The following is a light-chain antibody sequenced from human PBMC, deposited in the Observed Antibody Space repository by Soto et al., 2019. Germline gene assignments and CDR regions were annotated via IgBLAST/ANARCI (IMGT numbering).Light chain of an antibody. CDR1: NSNFGSNT. V-gene: IGLV1-44*01. J-gene: IGLJ3*02. CDR2: GNN. Sequence: QSVLTQPPSASGTPGQTVAISCSGSNSNFGSNTVNWYQQFPGTAPKLLIYGNNQRPSGVPDRFSGSKSDTSASLAISGLLPEDESDYYCAAWADSLNGWVFGGGTKLTVL. CDR3: AAWADSLNGWV.